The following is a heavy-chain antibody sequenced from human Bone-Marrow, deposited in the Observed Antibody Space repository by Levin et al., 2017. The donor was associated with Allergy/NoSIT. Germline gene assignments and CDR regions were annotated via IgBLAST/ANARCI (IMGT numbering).Heavy chain of an antibody. CDR1: GFTFSSYW. CDR3: ARESRWRKWELHPRDYGMDV. J-gene: IGHJ6*02. D-gene: IGHD1-26*01. CDR2: IKQDGSEK. Sequence: GGSLRLSCAASGFTFSSYWMSWVRQAPGKGLEWVANIKQDGSEKYYVDSVKGRFTISRDNAKNSLYLQMNSLRAEDTAVYYCARESRWRKWELHPRDYGMDVWGQGTTVTVSS. V-gene: IGHV3-7*01.